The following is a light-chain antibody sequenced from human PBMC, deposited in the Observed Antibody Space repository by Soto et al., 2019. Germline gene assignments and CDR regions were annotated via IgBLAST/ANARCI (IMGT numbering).Light chain of an antibody. CDR2: DAS. Sequence: IQMTQSPLFLSASIGDRVTITCQASQDITNYLNWYQQKPGKAPKLLIYDASMLERGVPSRFSGGGSGTHFTFTISSLQPEDIATFYCQQYGTFPYSFGQGTKLEIK. CDR1: QDITNY. J-gene: IGKJ2*03. CDR3: QQYGTFPYS. V-gene: IGKV1-33*01.